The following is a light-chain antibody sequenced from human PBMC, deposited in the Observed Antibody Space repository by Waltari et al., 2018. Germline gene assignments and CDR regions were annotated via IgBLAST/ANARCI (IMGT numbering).Light chain of an antibody. CDR3: YCRGSGGAHWV. CDR2: GRN. CDR1: CLRNTY. V-gene: IGLV3-19*01. J-gene: IGLJ3*02. Sequence: ALGQTVRVTCQGDCLRNTYATWFQQKAGQAPLLVIYGRNNRPSGIPDRFSASTSGNTASLTITGAQAEDEADYYCYCRGSGGAHWVFGGGTKLTVL.